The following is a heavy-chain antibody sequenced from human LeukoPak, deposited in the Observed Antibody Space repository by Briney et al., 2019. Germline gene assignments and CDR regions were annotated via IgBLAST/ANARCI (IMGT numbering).Heavy chain of an antibody. J-gene: IGHJ6*03. D-gene: IGHD1/OR15-1a*01. Sequence: SDTLSLTCAVYGGSFKDYSWNWIRQPPGKGLEWVGQIDHYGSTKYNPSLENRITVSLDTPRNQFSLELNSVTAADTAVYYCARVSQGYTSWNTYYYYYYMDVWGEGTPVTISS. V-gene: IGHV4-34*01. CDR3: ARVSQGYTSWNTYYYYYYMDV. CDR1: GGSFKDYS. CDR2: IDHYGST.